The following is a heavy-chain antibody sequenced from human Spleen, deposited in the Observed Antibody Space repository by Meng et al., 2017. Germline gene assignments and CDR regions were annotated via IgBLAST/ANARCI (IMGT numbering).Heavy chain of an antibody. CDR2: ISGSGGST. CDR3: VTDRANLFDY. J-gene: IGHJ4*02. Sequence: GESLKISCAASGFTFSSYAMSWVRQAPGKGLEWVSAISGSGGSTYYADSVKGRFTISRDNAKNSLYLQMNGLSAEDTAVFYCVTDRANLFDYWGQGTLVTVSS. V-gene: IGHV3-23*01. CDR1: GFTFSSYA.